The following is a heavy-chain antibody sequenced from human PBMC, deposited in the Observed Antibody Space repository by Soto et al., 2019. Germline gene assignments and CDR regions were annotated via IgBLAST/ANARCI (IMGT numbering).Heavy chain of an antibody. CDR3: ARRRNAAQGIPSYFDY. Sequence: SETLSLTCTVSGGSISSSSYYWGWIRQPPGKGLEWIGSIYYSGSTYYNPSLKSRVTISVDTSKNQFSLKLSSVTAADTAVYYCARRRNAAQGIPSYFDYWGQGTLVTVSS. CDR2: IYYSGST. V-gene: IGHV4-39*01. D-gene: IGHD6-13*01. J-gene: IGHJ4*02. CDR1: GGSISSSSYY.